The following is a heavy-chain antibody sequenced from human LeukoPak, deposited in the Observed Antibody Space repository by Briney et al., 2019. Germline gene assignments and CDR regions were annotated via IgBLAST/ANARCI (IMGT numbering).Heavy chain of an antibody. CDR2: ISSSGSTV. V-gene: IGHV3-48*03. CDR1: GDTFSSHE. Sequence: GGSLRLSCAASGDTFSSHEMNWVRQAPGKGLEWVSYISSSGSTVHYADSVKGRFTISRDNTKNSLLLQMNSLRAEDTAVYYCARVYNYVFDYWGQGTLVTVSS. D-gene: IGHD3-10*02. J-gene: IGHJ4*02. CDR3: ARVYNYVFDY.